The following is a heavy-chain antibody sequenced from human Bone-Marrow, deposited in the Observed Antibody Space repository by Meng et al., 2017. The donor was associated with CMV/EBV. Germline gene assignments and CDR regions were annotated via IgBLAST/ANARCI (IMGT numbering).Heavy chain of an antibody. V-gene: IGHV1-2*02. Sequence: GYYTHWVRQAPGQGLEWMGWINPNSGGTNYAQKFQGRVTMTRDTSISTAYMELSRLRSDDTAVYYCARARGPTVTTSRLKGSNWFDPWGQGTLVTVSS. J-gene: IGHJ5*02. CDR3: ARARGPTVTTSRLKGSNWFDP. D-gene: IGHD4-11*01. CDR1: GYY. CDR2: INPNSGGT.